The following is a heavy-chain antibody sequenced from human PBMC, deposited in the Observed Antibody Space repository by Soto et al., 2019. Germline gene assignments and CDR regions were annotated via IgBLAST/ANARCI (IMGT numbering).Heavy chain of an antibody. CDR3: AKDRRAGGNYGFYSDF. Sequence: EVQLVESGGGLVQPGRSLRLSCAASGFTFENYAMHWVRQAPGKGLEWVSGISWHGGNIGYADSVRGRFTISRDNSKNTLYLQMTSLRADDTAVYYCAKDRRAGGNYGFYSDFWGQGALVIVSS. D-gene: IGHD1-7*01. V-gene: IGHV3-9*01. J-gene: IGHJ4*02. CDR1: GFTFENYA. CDR2: ISWHGGNI.